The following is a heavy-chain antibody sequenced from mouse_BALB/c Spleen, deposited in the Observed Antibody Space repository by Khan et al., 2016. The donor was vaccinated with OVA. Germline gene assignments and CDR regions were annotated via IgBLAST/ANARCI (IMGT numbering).Heavy chain of an antibody. J-gene: IGHJ2*01. CDR2: ISYSGRT. CDR3: ASSGTITTVVATDFDY. CDR1: GYSITSDYA. Sequence: EVQLQESGPGLVKPSQSLSLTCTVTGYSITSDYAWNWIRQFPGNKLEWMGYISYSGRTSYNPSLKSRISIPRDKSKNQFFLQLNSVTTEDTATYYGASSGTITTVVATDFDYWGQGTTLTVSA. V-gene: IGHV3-2*02. D-gene: IGHD1-1*01.